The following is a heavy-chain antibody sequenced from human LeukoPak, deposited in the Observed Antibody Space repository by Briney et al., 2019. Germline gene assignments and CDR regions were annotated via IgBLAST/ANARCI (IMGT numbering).Heavy chain of an antibody. CDR2: ISDSGGST. CDR3: AKDRGGSGSC. D-gene: IGHD3-10*01. V-gene: IGHV3-23*01. Sequence: GGSLRLSCAASGFTFSSYGMSWVRQAPGKGLEWVSAISDSGGSTYYADSVKGRFTISRDNSKNTLYLQMNNLRADDTAVYYCAKDRGGSGSCWGQGTLVTVSS. J-gene: IGHJ4*02. CDR1: GFTFSSYG.